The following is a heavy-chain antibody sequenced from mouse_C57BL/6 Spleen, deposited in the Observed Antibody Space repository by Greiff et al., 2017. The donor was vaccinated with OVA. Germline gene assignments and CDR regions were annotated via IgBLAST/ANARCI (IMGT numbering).Heavy chain of an antibody. Sequence: VQLQQSGPELVKPGASVKISCKASGYAFSSSWMNWVKQRPGKGLEWIGRIYPGDGDTNYNGKFKGKATLTADKSSSTAYMQLSSLTSEDSAVYFCARGGLRYYVDYWGQGTTLTVSS. CDR2: IYPGDGDT. CDR3: ARGGLRYYVDY. D-gene: IGHD2-2*01. V-gene: IGHV1-82*01. J-gene: IGHJ2*01. CDR1: GYAFSSSW.